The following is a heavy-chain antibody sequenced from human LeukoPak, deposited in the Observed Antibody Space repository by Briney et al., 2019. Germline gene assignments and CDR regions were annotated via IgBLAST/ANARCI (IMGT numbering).Heavy chain of an antibody. J-gene: IGHJ3*02. D-gene: IGHD3-22*01. CDR2: IYPDDSET. V-gene: IGHV5-51*01. CDR1: GYRFTTDY. Sequence: GESLKISCKASGYRFTTDYIGWVRQTPGKGLEWMGIIYPDDSETNYSPSFQGQVSMSVDKSITTAYLQWSSLKASDTAIYYCARQAYGSHFDAFDIWAKGQWSPSLQ. CDR3: ARQAYGSHFDAFDI.